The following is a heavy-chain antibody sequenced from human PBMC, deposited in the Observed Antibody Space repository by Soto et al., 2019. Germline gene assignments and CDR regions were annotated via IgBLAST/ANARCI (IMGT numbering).Heavy chain of an antibody. CDR1: AYTFTNYG. V-gene: IGHV1-18*01. J-gene: IGHJ4*02. D-gene: IGHD1-1*01. CDR2: ISGNNGHT. CDR3: ARDSGWISGTSVFYY. Sequence: ASVKVSCKASAYTFTNYGVSWVRQAPGQGLEWMGWISGNNGHTNYAQKFQGRVTMTTDTSTNTVYMELRSLSSDDTAVYYCARDSGWISGTSVFYYWGQGTPVTVSS.